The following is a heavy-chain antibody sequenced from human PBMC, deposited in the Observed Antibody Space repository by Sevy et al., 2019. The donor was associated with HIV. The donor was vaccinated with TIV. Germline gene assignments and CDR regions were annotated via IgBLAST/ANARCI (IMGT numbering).Heavy chain of an antibody. CDR2: IYYSGST. J-gene: IGHJ5*02. V-gene: IGHV4-59*01. CDR1: GGSISSYY. Sequence: SETLSLTCTVSGGSISSYYWSWIRQPPGKGLERIGYIYYSGSTNYNPSLKSRVTISVDTSKNQFSLKLSCVTAADTAVYYCARVGADGSGYYGDWFDPWGQGTLVTVSS. CDR3: ARVGADGSGYYGDWFDP. D-gene: IGHD3-22*01.